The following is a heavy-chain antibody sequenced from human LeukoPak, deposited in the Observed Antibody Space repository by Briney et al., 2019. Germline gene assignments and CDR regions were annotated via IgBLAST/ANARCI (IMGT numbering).Heavy chain of an antibody. CDR1: GYTFTSYG. V-gene: IGHV1-18*01. CDR3: ARDHSTYWRYYFDY. CDR2: ISAYNGNT. Sequence: GASVTVSCKASGYTFTSYGISWVRQAPGQGLEWMGWISAYNGNTNYAQKLQGRVTMTTDTSTSTAYMELRSLRSDDTAVYYCARDHSTYWRYYFDYWGQGTLVTVSS. D-gene: IGHD2-8*02. J-gene: IGHJ4*02.